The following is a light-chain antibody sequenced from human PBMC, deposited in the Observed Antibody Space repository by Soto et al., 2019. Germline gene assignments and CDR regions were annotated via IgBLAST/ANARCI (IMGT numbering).Light chain of an antibody. J-gene: IGKJ4*01. CDR2: DTS. V-gene: IGKV3-11*01. Sequence: EIVLTQSPATLSLSPGERATLLCRASQSVSSYLAWYQQKPGQAPRLLVYDTSNRATGIPARFSGSGSGTDFTLTISSLEPEDFAVYYCQSRTSWPPVTFGGGTKVQIK. CDR3: QSRTSWPPVT. CDR1: QSVSSY.